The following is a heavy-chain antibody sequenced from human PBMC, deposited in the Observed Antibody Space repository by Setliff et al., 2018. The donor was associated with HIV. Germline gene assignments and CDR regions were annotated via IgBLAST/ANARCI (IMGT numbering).Heavy chain of an antibody. V-gene: IGHV4-34*01. CDR2: INHSGNS. J-gene: IGHJ5*01. Sequence: PSETLSLTCAVYVGSFSGYYWTWIRQPPGKGLEWIGEINHSGNSNYNPSLKSRVTLSVDTSKNQFSLKLTSVTAADSAVYYCVGGFWSGPLFDPWGRGTQVTVSS. CDR3: VGGFWSGPLFDP. D-gene: IGHD3-3*01. CDR1: VGSFSGYY.